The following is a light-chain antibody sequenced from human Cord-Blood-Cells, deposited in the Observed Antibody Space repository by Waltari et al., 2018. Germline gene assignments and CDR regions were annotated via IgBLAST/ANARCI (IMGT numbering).Light chain of an antibody. CDR3: QQYNSYSFT. CDR1: QSISSW. CDR2: DAS. Sequence: DIQMTQSPSTLSASVGDRVTITCRASQSISSWLAWYQQKPGKAPKLLIYDASSLESGVPPRFSGSGSGTEFTLTISSLQPDDFATYYGQQYNSYSFTFGQGTKLEIK. V-gene: IGKV1-5*01. J-gene: IGKJ2*01.